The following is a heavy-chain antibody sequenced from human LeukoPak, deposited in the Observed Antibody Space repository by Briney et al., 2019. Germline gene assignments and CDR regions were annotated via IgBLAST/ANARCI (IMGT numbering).Heavy chain of an antibody. CDR2: INPNSGGT. V-gene: IGHV1-2*02. J-gene: IGHJ5*02. CDR1: GYTFTGYY. Sequence: GAPVKVSCKASGYTFTGYYMHWVRQAPGQGLEWMGWINPNSGGTNYAQKFQGRVTMTRDTSISTAYMELSRLRSDDTAVYYCARVSNYYDSSGYYSWGQGTLVTVFS. D-gene: IGHD3-22*01. CDR3: ARVSNYYDSSGYYS.